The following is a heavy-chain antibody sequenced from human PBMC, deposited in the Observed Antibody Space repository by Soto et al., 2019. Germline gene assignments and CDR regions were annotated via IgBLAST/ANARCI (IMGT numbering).Heavy chain of an antibody. Sequence: ASVKVSCKASGGTFSSYAISWVRQAPGQGLEWMGWINPSSRTTKTAQQFQGRLAMTRDTSINTAYMELSGLKSDDTAIYYCARFSSFSANDAADLWGQGTLVTVSS. D-gene: IGHD5-12*01. CDR3: ARFSSFSANDAADL. J-gene: IGHJ5*02. CDR1: GGTFSSYA. V-gene: IGHV1-2*02. CDR2: INPSSRTT.